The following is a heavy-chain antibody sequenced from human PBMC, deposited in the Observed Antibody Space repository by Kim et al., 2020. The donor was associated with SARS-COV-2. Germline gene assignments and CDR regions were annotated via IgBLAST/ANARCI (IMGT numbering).Heavy chain of an antibody. CDR2: IYHSGST. Sequence: SETLSLTCAVSGGSISSSNWWSWVRQPPGKGLEWIGEIYHSGSTNYNPSLKSRVTISVDKSKNQFSLKLSSVTAADTAVYYCARDVLLWFGEIRWFDPWGQGTLVTVS. J-gene: IGHJ5*02. D-gene: IGHD3-10*01. CDR3: ARDVLLWFGEIRWFDP. V-gene: IGHV4-4*02. CDR1: GGSISSSNW.